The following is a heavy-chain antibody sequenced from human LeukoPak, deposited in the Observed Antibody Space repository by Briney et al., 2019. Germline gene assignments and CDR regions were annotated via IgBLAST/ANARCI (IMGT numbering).Heavy chain of an antibody. CDR1: GASFSSGDQY. D-gene: IGHD3-22*01. CDR3: SRGLDSRKLGY. Sequence: SETLSLTCSVSGASFSSGDQYWNWIRQSPGKGLEWIGSIHPSGTLYNNPSLESRVTMSMDTSKNQFSLNLNSVTAADTAVYFCSRGLDSRKLGYWGQGTLVTVSS. J-gene: IGHJ4*02. CDR2: IHPSGTL. V-gene: IGHV4-31*03.